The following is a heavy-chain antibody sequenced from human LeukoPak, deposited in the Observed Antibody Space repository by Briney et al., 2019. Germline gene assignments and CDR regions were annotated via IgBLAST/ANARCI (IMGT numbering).Heavy chain of an antibody. CDR1: GFTFSSYW. D-gene: IGHD3-10*01. CDR2: ISSSSSTI. Sequence: GGSLRLSCAASGFTFSSYWMSWVRQAPGKGLEWVSYISSSSSTIYYADSVKGRFTISRDNAKNSLYLQMDSLKTEDTAVYYCTGNYYGSGSYAGFDYWGQGTLVTVSS. J-gene: IGHJ4*02. V-gene: IGHV3-48*01. CDR3: TGNYYGSGSYAGFDY.